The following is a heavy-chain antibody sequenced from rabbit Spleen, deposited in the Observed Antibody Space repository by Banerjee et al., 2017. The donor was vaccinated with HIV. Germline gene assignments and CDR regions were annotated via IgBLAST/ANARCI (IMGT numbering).Heavy chain of an antibody. CDR1: GFDFSIYYY. CDR3: ARDRYAVYAGSGYAAELEL. Sequence: QQQLEESGGGLVKPGGTLTLTCEASGFDFSIYYYICWVRQAPGKGLELIACIDSSSGSTWYASWVNGRFTISKTSSTTVDLKMTSLTVADTATYFCARDRYAVYAGSGYAAELELWGPGTLVTVS. J-gene: IGHJ6*01. D-gene: IGHD8-1*01. CDR2: IDSSSGST. V-gene: IGHV1S43*01.